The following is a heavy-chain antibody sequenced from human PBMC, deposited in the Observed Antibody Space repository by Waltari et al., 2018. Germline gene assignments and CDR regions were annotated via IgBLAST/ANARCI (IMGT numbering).Heavy chain of an antibody. V-gene: IGHV3-23*04. Sequence: EVQLVESGGGLVQPGGSLRLSCAASGFIFSNHGLSWVRQAPGKGLEWVSLISGGGTSTYYADSVKGRFTISRDNSKNTVFLQMNSLRAEDTAVYYCAKDRDSGSYYTDVWGKGTTVTVSS. CDR1: GFIFSNHG. CDR2: ISGGGTST. D-gene: IGHD1-26*01. J-gene: IGHJ6*03. CDR3: AKDRDSGSYYTDV.